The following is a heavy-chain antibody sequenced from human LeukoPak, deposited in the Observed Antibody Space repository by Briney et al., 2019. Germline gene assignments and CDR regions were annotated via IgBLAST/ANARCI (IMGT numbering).Heavy chain of an antibody. Sequence: GRSLRLSCVVSGLSFSNYWMSWVRQAPGKGLEWVANIKQDGSEQYYVASVKGRFTISRDNAKDSVYLQMNSLRVEDTAVYFCASGSGWVFDYWGHGTLVTVSS. J-gene: IGHJ4*01. CDR1: GLSFSNYW. V-gene: IGHV3-7*01. D-gene: IGHD6-19*01. CDR2: IKQDGSEQ. CDR3: ASGSGWVFDY.